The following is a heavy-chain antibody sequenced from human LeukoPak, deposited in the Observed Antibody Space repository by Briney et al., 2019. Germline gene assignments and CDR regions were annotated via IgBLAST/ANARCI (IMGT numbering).Heavy chain of an antibody. CDR1: GGSISSHY. D-gene: IGHD5-24*01. J-gene: IGHJ4*02. CDR3: ARESLRDGYNVFDY. Sequence: SETLSLTCTASGGSISSHYWSWIRQPPGKGLEWIGYIYYSGSTNYNPSLKSRVTISVDTSKNQFSLKLSSVTAADTAVYYCARESLRDGYNVFDYWGQGTLVTVSS. V-gene: IGHV4-59*11. CDR2: IYYSGST.